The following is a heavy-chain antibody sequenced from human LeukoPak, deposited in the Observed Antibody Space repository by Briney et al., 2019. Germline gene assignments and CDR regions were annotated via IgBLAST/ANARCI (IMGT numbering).Heavy chain of an antibody. Sequence: GRSLRLSCAASGFTFSSYAMHWVRQAPGKGLEWVAVISYDGSNKYYADSVKGRFTISRDNSKNTLYLQMNSMRAEDTAVYYCAKFGGTAGIVVVPAAPFDYWGQGTLVTVSS. D-gene: IGHD2-2*01. CDR1: GFTFSSYA. CDR3: AKFGGTAGIVVVPAAPFDY. J-gene: IGHJ4*02. CDR2: ISYDGSNK. V-gene: IGHV3-30*04.